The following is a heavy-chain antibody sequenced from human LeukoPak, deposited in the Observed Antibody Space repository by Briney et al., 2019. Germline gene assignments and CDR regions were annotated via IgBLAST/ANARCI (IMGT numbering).Heavy chain of an antibody. CDR1: GFTFSSYG. V-gene: IGHV3-30*03. Sequence: GGSLRLSCAASGFTFSSYGMHWVRQAPGKGLEWVAVISYDGSNKYYADSVKGRFTISRDNSKNTLYLQMNSLRPEDMAVYYCARGGYCSGGSCRGADFHWYFDLWGCGSLVTVSS. D-gene: IGHD2-15*01. J-gene: IGHJ2*01. CDR3: ARGGYCSGGSCRGADFHWYFDL. CDR2: ISYDGSNK.